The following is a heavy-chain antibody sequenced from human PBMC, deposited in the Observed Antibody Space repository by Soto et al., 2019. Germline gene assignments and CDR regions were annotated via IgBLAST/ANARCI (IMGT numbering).Heavy chain of an antibody. J-gene: IGHJ4*02. CDR1: GYTFTSYA. D-gene: IGHD3-9*01. Sequence: QVQLVQSGAEVKKPGASVKVSCKASGYTFTSYAMHWVRQAPGQRLEGMGWINAGNGNTKYSQKFQGRVTITRDTSASTEYMELSSLRYEDTAVYYCARVTGYYAPDYWGQGTQGTVAS. CDR3: ARVTGYYAPDY. CDR2: INAGNGNT. V-gene: IGHV1-3*01.